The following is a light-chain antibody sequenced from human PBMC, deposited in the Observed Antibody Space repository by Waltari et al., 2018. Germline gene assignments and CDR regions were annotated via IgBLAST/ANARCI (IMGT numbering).Light chain of an antibody. V-gene: IGLV3-27*01. CDR3: YSATDNNLRV. CDR2: KDT. J-gene: IGLJ3*02. CDR1: VLAGKY. Sequence: YELTQPSSVSVSPGQQARITCSGNVLAGKYARWVQQKPGQTPVLIIDKDTERPSGNPGRFSGSSSGSTVTLTISGAQVEDEGDYYCYSATDNNLRVFGGGTKLTVL.